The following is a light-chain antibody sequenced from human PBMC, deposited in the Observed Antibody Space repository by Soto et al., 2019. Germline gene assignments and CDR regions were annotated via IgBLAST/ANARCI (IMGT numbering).Light chain of an antibody. J-gene: IGKJ1*01. CDR1: LSVNSDC. V-gene: IGKV3-20*01. CDR3: HEYENSPQT. CDR2: GAS. Sequence: ELVLTQSPGTLSLSPGESATLSCRARLSVNSDCLAWYQQRPGQTPRLLIYGASSRATGIPDRFSGSGSGTDFTLTISTLEPEDFAVYYCHEYENSPQTFGQGTKVEIK.